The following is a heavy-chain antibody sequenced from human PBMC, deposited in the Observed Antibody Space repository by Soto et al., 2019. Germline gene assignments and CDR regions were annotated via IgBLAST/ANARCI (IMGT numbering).Heavy chain of an antibody. CDR1: GFTFSTYA. J-gene: IGHJ4*02. CDR3: AKVYYNFWSGYEH. D-gene: IGHD3-3*01. Sequence: GGSLRLSCAASGFTFSTYAMSWVRQAPGKGLEWVSAISGSGGSTYYADSVKGRFTISRDNSKNTLYLQVNSLRAEDTGVYYCAKVYYNFWSGYEHWGQGALVTVPP. V-gene: IGHV3-23*01. CDR2: ISGSGGST.